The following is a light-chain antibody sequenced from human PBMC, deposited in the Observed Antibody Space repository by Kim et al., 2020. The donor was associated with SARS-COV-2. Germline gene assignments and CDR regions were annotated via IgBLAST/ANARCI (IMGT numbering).Light chain of an antibody. J-gene: IGLJ3*02. CDR3: QSYDSSLSGWV. Sequence: QSVLTQPPSVSGAPGQRVTLSCTGSSSNIGAGSSVHWYQQLPGTAPKLLIHGNSNRPSGVPDRFSGSKSGTSASLAITGLQAEDEADYYCQSYDSSLSGWVFGGGTQLTVL. CDR1: SSNIGAGSS. V-gene: IGLV1-40*01. CDR2: GNS.